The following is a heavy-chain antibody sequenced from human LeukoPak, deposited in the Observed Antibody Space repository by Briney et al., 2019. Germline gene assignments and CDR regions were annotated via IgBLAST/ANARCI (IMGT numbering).Heavy chain of an antibody. CDR3: ARAVAGDFDY. J-gene: IGHJ4*02. CDR2: IYYSGST. Sequence: SETLSLTCTVPGGSISSGGYYWSWIRQHPGKGLEWIGYIYYSGSTYYNPSLKSRVTISVDTSKNQFSLKLSSVTAADTAVYYCARAVAGDFDYWGQGTLVTVSS. CDR1: GGSISSGGYY. V-gene: IGHV4-31*03. D-gene: IGHD6-19*01.